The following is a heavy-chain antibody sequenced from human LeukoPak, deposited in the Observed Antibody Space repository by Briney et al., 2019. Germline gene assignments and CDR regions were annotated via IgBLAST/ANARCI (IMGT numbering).Heavy chain of an antibody. CDR1: GGSFSGYS. V-gene: IGHV4-34*01. D-gene: IGHD3-22*01. CDR3: ARGANYYDSSGYSATFDY. J-gene: IGHJ4*02. CDR2: INHSGST. Sequence: SETLSLTCAVYGGSFSGYSWSWIRQPPGKGLEWIVEINHSGSTKNNPSLKSRVTTSVDTSKNQFSLKLTSVTAADTAVYYCARGANYYDSSGYSATFDYWGQGTLVTVSS.